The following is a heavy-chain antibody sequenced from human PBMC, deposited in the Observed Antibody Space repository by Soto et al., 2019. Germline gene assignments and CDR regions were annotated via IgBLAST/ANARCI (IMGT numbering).Heavy chain of an antibody. Sequence: PGGSLRLPCAASGFTFSKFAMSWVRQAPGKGLEWVSTISGSADITFNADSVKGRFTTSRDNSKNTLFVQMDSLRVEDTAVYYCAKDIAAGQGYRIFDSWGQGTLVTVSS. CDR1: GFTFSKFA. CDR3: AKDIAAGQGYRIFDS. V-gene: IGHV3-23*01. J-gene: IGHJ4*02. D-gene: IGHD5-18*01. CDR2: ISGSADIT.